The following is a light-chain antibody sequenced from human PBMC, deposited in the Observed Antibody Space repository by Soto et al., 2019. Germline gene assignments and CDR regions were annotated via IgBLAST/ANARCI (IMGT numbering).Light chain of an antibody. J-gene: IGLJ2*01. CDR3: SSYTSSSSVV. V-gene: IGLV2-14*01. CDR1: SSDVGGYNY. CDR2: DVS. Sequence: QSALTQPASVSGSPGQSITISCTGTSSDVGGYNYVSWYQQHPGKAHKLMIDDVSNRPSGVSYRFSGSKSGNTASLTISGLQAEDEADYYCSSYTSSSSVVFGGGTKLTVL.